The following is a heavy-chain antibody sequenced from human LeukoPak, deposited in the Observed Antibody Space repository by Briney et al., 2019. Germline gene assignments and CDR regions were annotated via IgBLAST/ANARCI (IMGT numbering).Heavy chain of an antibody. Sequence: GSLRLSCTASGFTVIINDMSWVRKAPGKGLEWVSVLYSDGNTKYADSVQGRFTISRDNSKNNLYLEMNSLSPDDTAVYYCARGVEPLAANTLVYWGQGTLVTVSS. V-gene: IGHV3-53*01. CDR3: ARGVEPLAANTLVY. J-gene: IGHJ4*02. D-gene: IGHD1-14*01. CDR2: LYSDGNT. CDR1: GFTVIIND.